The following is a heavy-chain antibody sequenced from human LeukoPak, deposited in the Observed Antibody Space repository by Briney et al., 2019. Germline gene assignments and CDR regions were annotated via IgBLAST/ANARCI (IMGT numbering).Heavy chain of an antibody. D-gene: IGHD2-15*01. J-gene: IGHJ3*02. CDR3: ARKNTQDAFDI. V-gene: IGHV3-33*01. CDR1: GFTFSSYG. Sequence: GGSLRLSCAASGFTFSSYGMHWVRQAPGKGLEWVAVIWYDGSNDYYANSVKGRFTISRDNSKNTLYLQMNSLRAEDTAVYFCARKNTQDAFDIWSQGTMVTVSS. CDR2: IWYDGSND.